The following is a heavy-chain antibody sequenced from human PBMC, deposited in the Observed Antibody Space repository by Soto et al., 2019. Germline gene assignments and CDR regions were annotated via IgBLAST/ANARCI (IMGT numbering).Heavy chain of an antibody. Sequence: QVQLVESGGGVVQPGRSLRLSCAASGFTFSRNGMHWVRQAPGKGLEWVAIIWYDGSNQNYADSVKGRFTISRDNFKNTVYLQMNSLRAEDTALHYCARWNLVGPTIDAFDLWGQGTMVTVSS. CDR2: IWYDGSNQ. D-gene: IGHD1-26*01. CDR1: GFTFSRNG. V-gene: IGHV3-33*01. CDR3: ARWNLVGPTIDAFDL. J-gene: IGHJ3*01.